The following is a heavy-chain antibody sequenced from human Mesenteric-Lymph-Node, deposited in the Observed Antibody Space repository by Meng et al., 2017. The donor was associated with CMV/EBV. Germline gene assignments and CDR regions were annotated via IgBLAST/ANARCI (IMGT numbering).Heavy chain of an antibody. J-gene: IGHJ4*02. Sequence: GESLKISCATSGFVMRDYYLAWIRQAPGKGLEWISYISGSSNTIYYADSVKGRFTTSRDNAMRSLNLQMNSLRAEDTAVYYCAKMTTAQWLIFDWGQGGLVTVSS. D-gene: IGHD6-19*01. CDR2: ISGSSNTI. V-gene: IGHV3-11*01. CDR3: AKMTTAQWLIFD. CDR1: GFVMRDYY.